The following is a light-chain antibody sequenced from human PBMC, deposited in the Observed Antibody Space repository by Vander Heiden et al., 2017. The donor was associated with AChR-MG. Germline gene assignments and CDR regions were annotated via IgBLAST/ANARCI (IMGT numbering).Light chain of an antibody. J-gene: IGKJ1*01. CDR1: QSISSW. CDR3: QQYNSNERT. Sequence: DIQMTQSTSTLSASVGDRVTITCRASQSISSWLTWYQQKPGKAPKLLIVKASTLESGVPSRFSGSGSGTEFTLTISSLQPDDFATYYCQQYNSNERTFGQGTKVEIK. V-gene: IGKV1-5*03. CDR2: KAS.